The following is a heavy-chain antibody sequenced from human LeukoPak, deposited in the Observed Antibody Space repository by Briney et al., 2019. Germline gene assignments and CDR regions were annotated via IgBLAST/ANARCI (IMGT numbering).Heavy chain of an antibody. CDR2: INAGNGNT. Sequence: GASVKVSCKASGYTFTSYAMHWVRQAPGQRLEWMGWINAGNGNTKYSQKFQGRVTITRDTSASIAYMELSSLRSEDTAVYYCARTLDIGNWFDPWGQGTLVTVSS. V-gene: IGHV1-3*01. CDR1: GYTFTSYA. CDR3: ARTLDIGNWFDP. D-gene: IGHD2-2*03. J-gene: IGHJ5*02.